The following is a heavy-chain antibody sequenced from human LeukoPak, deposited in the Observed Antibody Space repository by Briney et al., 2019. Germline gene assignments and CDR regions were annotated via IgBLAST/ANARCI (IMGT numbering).Heavy chain of an antibody. J-gene: IGHJ4*02. Sequence: PGRSLRLSCAASGFTFISFGMHWVRQAPGKGLQWVALISFDGGDKYYADSVKGRFTISRDNAKTSLYLQMNSLGVEDTALYYCARAGRNSEYHYFDSWGQGALVTVSS. D-gene: IGHD2/OR15-2a*01. V-gene: IGHV3-30*03. CDR3: ARAGRNSEYHYFDS. CDR2: ISFDGGDK. CDR1: GFTFISFG.